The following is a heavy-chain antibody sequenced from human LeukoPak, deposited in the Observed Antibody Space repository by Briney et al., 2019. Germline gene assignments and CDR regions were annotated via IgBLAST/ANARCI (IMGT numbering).Heavy chain of an antibody. CDR2: ISGNGGST. D-gene: IGHD6-19*01. V-gene: IGHV3-23*01. J-gene: IGHJ4*02. CDR3: AKIPVSYSSGWSNFDY. Sequence: GGSLRLSCAASGFTFSSYAMSWVRQAPGKGLEWVSAISGNGGSTYYADSVKGRFTIYRDNSKNTLFLQMNSLRAEDTAVYYCAKIPVSYSSGWSNFDYWGQGTLVTVSS. CDR1: GFTFSSYA.